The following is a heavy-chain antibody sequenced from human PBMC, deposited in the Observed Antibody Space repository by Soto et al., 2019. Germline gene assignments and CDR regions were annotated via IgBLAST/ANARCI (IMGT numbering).Heavy chain of an antibody. CDR2: INWDDDK. V-gene: IGHV2-70*01. D-gene: IGHD3-22*01. CDR3: ARISDSRYRYFDF. Sequence: PTQTLTLTFSFSGFSLNTNLMCVGWIRQPPGRALEFLALINWDDDKYYNKSLETRLTISKDTSRNLVVLTMTNVDPVDTATYYCARISDSRYRYFDFWGQGARVNV. J-gene: IGHJ4*02. CDR1: GFSLNTNLMC.